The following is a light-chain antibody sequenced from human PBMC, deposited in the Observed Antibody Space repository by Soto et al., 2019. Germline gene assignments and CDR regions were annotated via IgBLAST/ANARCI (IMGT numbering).Light chain of an antibody. CDR3: YSYTTTSTYV. V-gene: IGLV2-14*01. CDR2: EVT. Sequence: QSALTQPASVSGSPGQSITLSCTGTTSDVGGYHFVSWYQQHPGKVPKLMIYEVTNRPSGVSDRFSGSKSGNTASLTISGLQAEDEADYYCYSYTTTSTYVFGSGTKVTVL. J-gene: IGLJ1*01. CDR1: TSDVGGYHF.